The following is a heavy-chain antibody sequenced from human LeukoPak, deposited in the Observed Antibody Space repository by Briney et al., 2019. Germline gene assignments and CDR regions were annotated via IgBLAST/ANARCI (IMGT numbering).Heavy chain of an antibody. D-gene: IGHD4-23*01. J-gene: IGHJ4*02. CDR2: ITPDGTYT. V-gene: IGHV3-74*01. Sequence: GGALRLSCVASGFTFISYWMHWVRHAPGKGLVWVSRITPDGTYTSYAESVKGRVTISRDNAKNTRYLQMNSLREADTAAYCPARDLVIVATPGPHFDHWGQGTLVTVSS. CDR1: GFTFISYW. CDR3: ARDLVIVATPGPHFDH.